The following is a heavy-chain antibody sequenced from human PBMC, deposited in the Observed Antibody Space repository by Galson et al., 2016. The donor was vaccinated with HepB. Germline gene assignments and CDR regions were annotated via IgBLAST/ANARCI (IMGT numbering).Heavy chain of an antibody. CDR1: GFTFSSYS. CDR2: LSVDSTYM. J-gene: IGHJ4*02. D-gene: IGHD3-16*01. Sequence: SLRLSCAASGFTFSSYSMNWVRQAPGNGLDWVSSLSVDSTYMYQADSVKGRFTISRDNAKKSLYLQMNRLRADDTAVYYCTRGGVFQKEDDYWGQGILVTVSS. CDR3: TRGGVFQKEDDY. V-gene: IGHV3-21*01.